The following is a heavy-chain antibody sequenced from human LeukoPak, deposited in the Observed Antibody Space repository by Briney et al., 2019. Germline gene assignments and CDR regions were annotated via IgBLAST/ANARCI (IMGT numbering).Heavy chain of an antibody. V-gene: IGHV1-2*02. CDR1: GYTFTGYY. D-gene: IGHD4-23*01. J-gene: IGHJ4*02. CDR3: ARGAASTVVTAPFDY. CDR2: INPNSGGT. Sequence: ASVKVSCKASGYTFTGYYMHWVRQAPGQGLEWMGWINPNSGGTNYAQKFQGRVTITADKSTSTAYMELSSLRSEDTAVYYCARGAASTVVTAPFDYWGQGTLVTVSS.